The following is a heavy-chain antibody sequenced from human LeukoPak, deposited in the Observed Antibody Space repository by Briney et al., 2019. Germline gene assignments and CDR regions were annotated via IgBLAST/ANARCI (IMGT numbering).Heavy chain of an antibody. Sequence: SVKVSCKASGGTFSSYAISWVRQAPGQGLEWMGRIIPILGIANYAQKFQGRVTITADKSTSTAYMEPSSLRSEDTAVYYCAMAAQQQLVYWGFDYWGQGTLVTVSS. J-gene: IGHJ4*02. CDR1: GGTFSSYA. CDR3: AMAAQQQLVYWGFDY. V-gene: IGHV1-69*04. CDR2: IIPILGIA. D-gene: IGHD6-13*01.